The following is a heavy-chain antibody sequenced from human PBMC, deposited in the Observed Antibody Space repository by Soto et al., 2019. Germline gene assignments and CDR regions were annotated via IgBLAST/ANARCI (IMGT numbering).Heavy chain of an antibody. CDR2: IYSGGST. CDR1: GFTVSSNY. V-gene: IGHV3-53*01. J-gene: IGHJ6*02. D-gene: IGHD3-10*01. CDR3: ARGANYYGSGSRYYYYGMDV. Sequence: GGSLRLSFAASGFTVSSNYMSWARQAPALSLVWVSVIYSGGSTYYADSVKGRFTISRDNSKNTLYLQMNSLRAEDTAVYYCARGANYYGSGSRYYYYGMDVWGQGTTVTVSS.